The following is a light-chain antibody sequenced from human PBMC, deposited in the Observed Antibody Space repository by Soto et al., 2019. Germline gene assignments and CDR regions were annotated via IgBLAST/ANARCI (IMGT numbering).Light chain of an antibody. CDR3: QQYDKWPRT. J-gene: IGKJ1*01. CDR2: GAS. Sequence: ETMMTQSPDTLSVSPGESATLSCRASQDVSTNLAWFHQKPGQTPRLVLYGASKRATGIPARFSGGGSGAEYTLTISSLQSEDFAVYYCQQYDKWPRTFGQGTKVDIK. V-gene: IGKV3-15*01. CDR1: QDVSTN.